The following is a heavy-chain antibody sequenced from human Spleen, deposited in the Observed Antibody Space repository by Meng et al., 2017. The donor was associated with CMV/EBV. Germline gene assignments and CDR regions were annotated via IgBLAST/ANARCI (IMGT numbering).Heavy chain of an antibody. D-gene: IGHD6-13*01. CDR3: AREAWASSWYHRGGWFDP. Sequence: SETLSLTCAVYGGSFSGYYWSWIRQAPGKGLEWIGEINHSGSTNYNPSLKSRVTISVDTSKNHFSLKLSSVTAADTAVYYCAREAWASSWYHRGGWFDPWGQGTLVTVSS. J-gene: IGHJ5*02. CDR2: INHSGST. V-gene: IGHV4-34*01. CDR1: GGSFSGYY.